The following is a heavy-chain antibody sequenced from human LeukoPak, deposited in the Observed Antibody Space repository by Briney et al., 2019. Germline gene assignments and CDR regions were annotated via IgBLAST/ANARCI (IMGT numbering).Heavy chain of an antibody. CDR3: AREGGYDLLLDY. J-gene: IGHJ4*02. V-gene: IGHV3-21*01. D-gene: IGHD1-1*01. Sequence: GGSLRLSCAASGFTFSSFSMNWVRQAPGKGLEWVSSITSSSRYIYYADSVKGRFAISRDNAKNSLYLQMNSLRAEDTAVYYCAREGGYDLLLDYWGQGTLVTVSS. CDR1: GFTFSSFS. CDR2: ITSSSRYI.